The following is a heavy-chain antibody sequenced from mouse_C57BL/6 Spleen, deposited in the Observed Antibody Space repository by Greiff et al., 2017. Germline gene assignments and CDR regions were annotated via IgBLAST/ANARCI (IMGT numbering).Heavy chain of an antibody. D-gene: IGHD2-2*01. CDR2: ISDGGSYT. CDR1: GFTFSSYA. CDR3: ARGGYDGGRFAY. Sequence: EVMLVESGGGLVKPGGSLKLSCAASGFTFSSYAMSWVRQTPEKRLEWVATISDGGSYTYYPDNVKGRFTISRDNAKNNLYLQMSHLKSEDTAMYYCARGGYDGGRFAYWGQGTLVTVSA. V-gene: IGHV5-4*03. J-gene: IGHJ3*01.